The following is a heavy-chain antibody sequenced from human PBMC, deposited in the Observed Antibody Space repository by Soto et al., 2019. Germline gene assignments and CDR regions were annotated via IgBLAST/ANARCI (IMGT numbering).Heavy chain of an antibody. J-gene: IGHJ4*02. CDR3: AKDLVPVDTAMVLDY. Sequence: QVQLVESGGGVVQPGRSLRLSCAASGFTFSSYGMHWVRQAPGKGLEWVAVISYDGSNKYYADSVKGRFTISRDNSKNTLYLQMNSLRAEDTAVYYWAKDLVPVDTAMVLDYWGQGTLVTVSS. D-gene: IGHD5-18*01. CDR2: ISYDGSNK. V-gene: IGHV3-30*18. CDR1: GFTFSSYG.